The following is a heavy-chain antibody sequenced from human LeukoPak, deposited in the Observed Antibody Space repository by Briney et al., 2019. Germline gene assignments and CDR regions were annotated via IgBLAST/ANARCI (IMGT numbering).Heavy chain of an antibody. CDR1: GLTLTSYS. Sequence: GGSLRLSCAASGLTLTSYSMNWVRQAPGKGLEWVSYISSSSTTIYYADSVKGRFTISRDNAKNSLFLQMNSLRAEDTAVYYCARQRGSGCLDYWGQGTLVTVSS. CDR3: ARQRGSGCLDY. J-gene: IGHJ4*02. V-gene: IGHV3-48*01. D-gene: IGHD6-19*01. CDR2: ISSSSTTI.